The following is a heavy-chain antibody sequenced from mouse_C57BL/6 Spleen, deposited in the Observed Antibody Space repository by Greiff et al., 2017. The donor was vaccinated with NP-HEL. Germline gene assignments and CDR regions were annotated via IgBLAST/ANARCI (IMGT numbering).Heavy chain of an antibody. CDR3: ARSMDGYFDV. J-gene: IGHJ1*03. V-gene: IGHV1-80*01. CDR1: GYAFSSYW. Sequence: VQGVESGAELVKPGASVKISCKASGYAFSSYWMNWVKQRPGKGLEWIGQIYPGDGDTNYNGKFKGKATLTADKSSSTAYMQLSSLTSEDSAVYFCARSMDGYFDVWGTGTTVTVSS. D-gene: IGHD2-3*01. CDR2: IYPGDGDT.